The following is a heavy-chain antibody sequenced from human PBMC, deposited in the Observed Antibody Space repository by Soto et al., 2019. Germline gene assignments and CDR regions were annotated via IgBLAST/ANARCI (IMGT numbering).Heavy chain of an antibody. D-gene: IGHD3-22*01. CDR1: GGSVSNYY. V-gene: IGHV4-59*02. CDR3: ARDRDRHSSGLPSFDH. CDR2: IYYTGTH. Sequence: SETLSLTCSVSGGSVSNYYWSWVRQPPGKRLEWIGYIYYTGTHDYNPSLRGRATISVDTSKDQFSLKLTSVTAADTAVYYCARDRDRHSSGLPSFDHWGQGILVTVSS. J-gene: IGHJ5*02.